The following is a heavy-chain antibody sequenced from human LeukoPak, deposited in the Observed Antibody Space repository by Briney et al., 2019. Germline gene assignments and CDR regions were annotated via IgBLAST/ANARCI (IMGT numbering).Heavy chain of an antibody. CDR2: IKEDESAK. CDR3: ARDVGGSLDY. Sequence: PGGTLRLSCAASGFTFNTYWMAWVRDAPGKGLEWVANIKEDESAKHQADSVKGRFTISRDNARNSVYLQMSSLRGDDTAVYYCARDVGGSLDYWGQGTLVTVSS. J-gene: IGHJ4*02. CDR1: GFTFNTYW. D-gene: IGHD1-26*01. V-gene: IGHV3-7*01.